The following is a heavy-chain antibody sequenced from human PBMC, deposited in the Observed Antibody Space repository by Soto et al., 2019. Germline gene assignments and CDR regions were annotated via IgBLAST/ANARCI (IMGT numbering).Heavy chain of an antibody. J-gene: IGHJ4*02. V-gene: IGHV4-31*03. D-gene: IGHD3-16*01. CDR1: GGSFSRGVYY. Sequence: SETLSLTCTVSGGSFSRGVYYWSWSRQRPGKGLEGIGYIYHSGNTAYTPSLKSRVIIAVDTSKNQFSLELESVTAADTAVYYCAREGALGNFEYWGQGTLVTVSS. CDR2: IYHSGNT. CDR3: AREGALGNFEY.